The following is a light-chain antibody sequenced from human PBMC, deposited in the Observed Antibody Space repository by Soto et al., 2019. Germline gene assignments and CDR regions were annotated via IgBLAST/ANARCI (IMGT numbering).Light chain of an antibody. CDR1: QSVSSN. J-gene: IGKJ4*01. CDR3: QQYNNWPRAT. CDR2: DAS. V-gene: IGKV3-15*01. Sequence: EVVLTQSPATLSSSPGERATLSCRASQSVSSNLAWYQQKPGQAPRLLTSDASTRATGIPARFSGSGSGTEFNLTISSLQSEDFGVYYCQQYNNWPRATFGGGTKVDI.